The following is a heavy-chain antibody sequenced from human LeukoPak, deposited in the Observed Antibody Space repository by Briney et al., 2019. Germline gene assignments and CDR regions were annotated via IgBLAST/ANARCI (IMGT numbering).Heavy chain of an antibody. CDR1: GGSISSGSYS. CDR3: AAAPTGHNYYYYYMDV. V-gene: IGHV4-30-2*01. J-gene: IGHJ6*03. Sequence: SETLSLTCAVSGGSISSGSYSWSWIRQPPGKGLEWIGYIYPRGSTYYNPSLKSRVILSLDKSANQFSLNLSSVTAADTAVYYCAAAPTGHNYYYYYMDVWGKGTTVTVSS. CDR2: IYPRGST. D-gene: IGHD4-11*01.